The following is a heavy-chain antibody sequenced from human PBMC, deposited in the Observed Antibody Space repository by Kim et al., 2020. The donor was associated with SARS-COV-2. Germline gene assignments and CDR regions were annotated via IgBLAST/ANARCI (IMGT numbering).Heavy chain of an antibody. J-gene: IGHJ4*02. Sequence: NPSLKSRVTISVDTSKNQFSLKLSSVTAADTAVYYCARQEGYGDWYYFDYWGQGTLVTVSS. CDR3: ARQEGYGDWYYFDY. V-gene: IGHV4-39*01. D-gene: IGHD4-17*01.